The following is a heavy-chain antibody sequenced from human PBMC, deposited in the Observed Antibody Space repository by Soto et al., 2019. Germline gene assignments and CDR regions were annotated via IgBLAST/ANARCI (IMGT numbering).Heavy chain of an antibody. D-gene: IGHD2-21*02. V-gene: IGHV3-13*04. CDR3: ARDCGGDCHNAFDI. CDR2: IGTAGDT. CDR1: GFTFSSYD. Sequence: GGSLRLSCAASGFTFSSYDMHWVRQATGKGLEWVSAIGTAGDTYYPGSVKGRFTISRENAKNSLYLQMNSLRAGDTAVYYCARDCGGDCHNAFDIWGQGTMVTVSS. J-gene: IGHJ3*02.